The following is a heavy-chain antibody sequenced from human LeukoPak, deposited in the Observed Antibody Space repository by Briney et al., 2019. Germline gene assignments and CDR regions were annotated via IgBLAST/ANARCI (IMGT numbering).Heavy chain of an antibody. D-gene: IGHD1/OR15-1a*01. J-gene: IGHJ4*02. CDR2: IYNSGAT. Sequence: GVSLRLSCAASGFIVSSDYMNWVRQAPGKGLEWVSVIYNSGATYYADSVKGRFTISRDNSKNTLYLQMNSLRVEDTAVYYCARGNNYWGQGTLVTVSS. V-gene: IGHV3-53*01. CDR1: GFIVSSDY. CDR3: ARGNNY.